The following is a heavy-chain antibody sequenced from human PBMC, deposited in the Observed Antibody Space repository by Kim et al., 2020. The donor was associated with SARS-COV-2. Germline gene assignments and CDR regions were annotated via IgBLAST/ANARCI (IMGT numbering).Heavy chain of an antibody. J-gene: IGHJ5*02. CDR2: FDPEDSKT. V-gene: IGHV1-24*01. D-gene: IGHD6-19*01. Sequence: ASVKVSCKVSGYTLPELSMDWVRQAPGKGLEWMGGFDPEDSKTIYAQKFQGRVTMTEDTSTDTAYMEVTSLRSDDTAVYYRATAPAIVVAGWFDPWGQGTLVSVSS. CDR1: GYTLPELS. CDR3: ATAPAIVVAGWFDP.